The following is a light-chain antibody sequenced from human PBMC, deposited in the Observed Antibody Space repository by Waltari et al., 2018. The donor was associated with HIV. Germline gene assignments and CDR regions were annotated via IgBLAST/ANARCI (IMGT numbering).Light chain of an antibody. CDR2: GAS. J-gene: IGKJ1*01. Sequence: EIALTQSPGTLSLSPGERATLSCRASQTISSTYLAWYQQKPGQATRLLIYGASNRATGIPDRFSGSGSGTDFTLTISSLEPEDCAVYYCQQYIGSPRTFGQGTKVELK. CDR3: QQYIGSPRT. V-gene: IGKV3-20*01. CDR1: QTISSTY.